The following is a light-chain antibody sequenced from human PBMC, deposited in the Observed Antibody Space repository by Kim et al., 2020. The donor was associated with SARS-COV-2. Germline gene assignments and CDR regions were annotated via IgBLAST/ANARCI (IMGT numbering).Light chain of an antibody. Sequence: GQRVSTSCSGGPSNIGSNSVCRYQPLHGTSPNLLIYANNQRPSGVPYRFSGSKSGTSASLAISGLRSEDEADYYCAAWDDSLSGPVFGGGTKLTVL. J-gene: IGLJ2*01. V-gene: IGLV1-47*01. CDR3: AAWDDSLSGPV. CDR2: ANN. CDR1: PSNIGSNS.